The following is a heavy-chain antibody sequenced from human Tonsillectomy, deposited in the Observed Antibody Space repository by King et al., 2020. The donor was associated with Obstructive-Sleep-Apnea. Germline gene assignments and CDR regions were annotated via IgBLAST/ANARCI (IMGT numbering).Heavy chain of an antibody. CDR2: IKYDGRNK. V-gene: IGHV3-30*02. J-gene: IGHJ4*02. CDR1: GFTFSNYG. CDR3: AKDWAEQQLVLDY. D-gene: IGHD6-13*01. Sequence: VQLVESGGGVVQPGKSLKLSCTTSGFTFSNYGFHWVRQAPGKGLEWVAFIKYDGRNKYYVDSVKGRFTISRDNSKNTLYLQMNSLRAEDTAVYYCAKDWAEQQLVLDYWGQGTLVTVSS.